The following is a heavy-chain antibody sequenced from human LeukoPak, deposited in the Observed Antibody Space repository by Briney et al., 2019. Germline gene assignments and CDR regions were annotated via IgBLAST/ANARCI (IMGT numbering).Heavy chain of an antibody. Sequence: GGSLRLSCAASGFTFGNAWMSWVRQAPGKGLEWVSAISGSGGSTYYADSVKGRFTISRDNSKNTLYLQMNSLRAEDTAVYYCAKDPQILCFDYWGQGTLVTVSS. CDR2: ISGSGGST. D-gene: IGHD2-15*01. V-gene: IGHV3-23*01. CDR1: GFTFGNAW. J-gene: IGHJ4*02. CDR3: AKDPQILCFDY.